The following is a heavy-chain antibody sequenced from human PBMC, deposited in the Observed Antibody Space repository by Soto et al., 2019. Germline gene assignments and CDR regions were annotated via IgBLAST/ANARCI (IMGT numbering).Heavy chain of an antibody. Sequence: SVKVSCKASGGTFSSYAISWVRQAPGQGLEWMGGIIPIFGTANYAQKFQGRVTMTEDKSTDTAYMELSSLRSEDTAVYYCVRGPYVSSSSWYYDYWGQGTLVTVSS. D-gene: IGHD6-13*01. J-gene: IGHJ4*02. V-gene: IGHV1-69*06. CDR2: IIPIFGTA. CDR3: VRGPYVSSSSWYYDY. CDR1: GGTFSSYA.